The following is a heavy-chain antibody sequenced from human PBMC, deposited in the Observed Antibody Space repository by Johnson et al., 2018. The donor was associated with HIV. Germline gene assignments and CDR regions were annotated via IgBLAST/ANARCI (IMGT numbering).Heavy chain of an antibody. V-gene: IGHV3-11*04. CDR3: ASDYADIGGYRLRAYHI. D-gene: IGHD3-22*01. CDR2: ISSSGRNR. J-gene: IGHJ3*02. CDR1: GFTFSDHY. Sequence: QVQLVESGGGLVKPGGSLRLSCVASGFTFSDHYMSWIRQAPGKGLEWVAHISSSGRNRYYSDSVKGRFTISMDNAKNSLFLQMNSLRVEDTAVYYCASDYADIGGYRLRAYHIWGQGTGVTVSS.